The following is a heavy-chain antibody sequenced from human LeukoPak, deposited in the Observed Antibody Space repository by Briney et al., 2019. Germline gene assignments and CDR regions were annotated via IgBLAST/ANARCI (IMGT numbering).Heavy chain of an antibody. CDR3: ATPGPYCSSTSCYFDY. J-gene: IGHJ4*02. D-gene: IGHD2-2*01. CDR2: FDPEDGET. CDR1: GYTLTELS. Sequence: ASVKVSCKVSGYTLTELSMHWVRQAPGKGLEWMGGFDPEDGETIYAQKFQGRVTMTGDTSTDTAYMELSSLRSEDTAVYYCATPGPYCSSTSCYFDYWGQGTLVTVSS. V-gene: IGHV1-24*01.